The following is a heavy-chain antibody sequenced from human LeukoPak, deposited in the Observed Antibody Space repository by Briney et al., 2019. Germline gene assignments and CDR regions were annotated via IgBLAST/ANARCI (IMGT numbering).Heavy chain of an antibody. J-gene: IGHJ4*02. D-gene: IGHD2-15*01. CDR3: AKVRRGRLHGYFDY. Sequence: PGGSLRLSCAASGFTFSSYGMHWVRQAPGKGLEWVAVISYDGSNKYYADSVKGRFTISRDNSKNTLYLQMNSLRAEDTAVYYCAKVRRGRLHGYFDYWGQGTLVTVSS. V-gene: IGHV3-30*18. CDR1: GFTFSSYG. CDR2: ISYDGSNK.